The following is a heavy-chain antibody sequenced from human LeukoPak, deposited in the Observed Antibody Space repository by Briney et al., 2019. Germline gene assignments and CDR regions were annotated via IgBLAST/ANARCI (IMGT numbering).Heavy chain of an antibody. V-gene: IGHV3-7*01. CDR1: GLTFSSHW. D-gene: IGHD6-6*01. CDR2: IKQDGSEK. Sequence: PGGSLRLSCAASGLTFSSHWMHWVRQAPGKGLEWVANIKQDGSEKYYVDSVKGRFTISRDNAETSLYLQMNSLRAEDTAVYYCARPLAYSSSSGPVGYWGRGTLVTVS. J-gene: IGHJ4*02. CDR3: ARPLAYSSSSGPVGY.